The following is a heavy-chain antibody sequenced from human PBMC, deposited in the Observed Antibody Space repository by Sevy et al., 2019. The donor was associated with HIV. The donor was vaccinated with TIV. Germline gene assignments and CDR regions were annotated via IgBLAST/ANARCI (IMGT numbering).Heavy chain of an antibody. CDR1: GFIFSGYG. CDR3: AKGRITAARFQY. D-gene: IGHD6-13*01. Sequence: GGSLRLSCAASGFIFSGYGMSWVRQAPGQGLEWVSAISDSGGSTYYADSVKGRCTTSRDNFRNTLYRQRNSLRAEDTAVYYCAKGRITAARFQYWGQGTLVTVSS. J-gene: IGHJ1*01. V-gene: IGHV3-23*01. CDR2: ISDSGGST.